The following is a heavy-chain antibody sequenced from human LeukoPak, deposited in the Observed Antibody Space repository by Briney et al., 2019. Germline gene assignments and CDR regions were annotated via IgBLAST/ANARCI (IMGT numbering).Heavy chain of an antibody. CDR2: ILPIIGTA. J-gene: IGHJ4*02. CDR1: GGTFSRYA. D-gene: IGHD3-10*01. CDR3: ARTSLVRGGSNY. V-gene: IGHV1-69*01. Sequence: SVKVSCKASGGTFSRYAISWVRQAPGQGLEWTGGILPIIGTANYAQKFQGRVTITADESTSTAYMELSSLRSEDTAVYYCARTSLVRGGSNYWGQGTLVTVSS.